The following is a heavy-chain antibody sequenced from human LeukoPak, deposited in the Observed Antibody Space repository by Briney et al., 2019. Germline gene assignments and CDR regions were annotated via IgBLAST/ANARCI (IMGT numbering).Heavy chain of an antibody. CDR1: GFTFSSYA. CDR2: ISYDGSNK. J-gene: IGHJ5*02. D-gene: IGHD5-24*01. CDR3: ARVPQRDGYHA. Sequence: GGSLRLSCAASGFTFSSYAMHWVRQAPGKGLEWVAVISYDGSNKYYADSVKGRFTISRDNSKNTLYLQMNSLRAEDTAVYYCARVPQRDGYHAWGQGTLVTVSS. V-gene: IGHV3-30-3*01.